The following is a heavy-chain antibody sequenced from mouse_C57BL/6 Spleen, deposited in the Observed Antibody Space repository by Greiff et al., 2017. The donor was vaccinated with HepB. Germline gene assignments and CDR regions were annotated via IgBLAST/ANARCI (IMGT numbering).Heavy chain of an antibody. CDR1: GFNIKDYY. V-gene: IGHV14-2*01. CDR3: ALDSSGYWFAY. CDR2: IDPEDGET. D-gene: IGHD3-2*02. Sequence: EVKVVESGAELVKPGASVKLSCTASGFNIKDYYMHWVKQRTEQGLEWIGRIDPEDGETKYAPKFQGKATITADTSSNTAYLQLSSLTSEDTAVYYCALDSSGYWFAYWGQGTLVTVSA. J-gene: IGHJ3*01.